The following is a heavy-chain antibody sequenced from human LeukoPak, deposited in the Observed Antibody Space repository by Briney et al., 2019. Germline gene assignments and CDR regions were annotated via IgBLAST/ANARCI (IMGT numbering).Heavy chain of an antibody. CDR2: ISGSGGST. Sequence: PGGSLRLSCAASGFTFSSYAMSWVRQAPGKGLEWVSAISGSGGSTYYADSVKGRLTISRDNSKNTLYLQMNSLRAEDTAVYYCAKGSSGQYYFDYWGQGTLVTVSS. J-gene: IGHJ4*02. CDR1: GFTFSSYA. V-gene: IGHV3-23*01. D-gene: IGHD6-19*01. CDR3: AKGSSGQYYFDY.